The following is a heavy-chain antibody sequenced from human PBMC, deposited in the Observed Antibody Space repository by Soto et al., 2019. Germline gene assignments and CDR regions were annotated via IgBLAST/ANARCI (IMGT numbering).Heavy chain of an antibody. J-gene: IGHJ4*02. CDR2: IYSDGSGT. V-gene: IGHV3-74*03. CDR1: GFTFSNFW. CDR3: ATLNSFGSDY. Sequence: EVQLVESGGGLVQPGGSLRLSCAASGFTFSNFWMHWVRQAPGKGLVWVSRIYSDGSGTMYADSVKGRFTISRDNAKSTLYLQMNSPRPEDTAVYYCATLNSFGSDYWGRGTLVTVSS. D-gene: IGHD5-18*01.